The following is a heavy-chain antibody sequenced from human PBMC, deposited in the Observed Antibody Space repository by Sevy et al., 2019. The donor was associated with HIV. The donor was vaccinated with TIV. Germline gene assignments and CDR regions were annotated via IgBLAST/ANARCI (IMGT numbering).Heavy chain of an antibody. Sequence: GGSLRLSCAASGFTFNFYGMQWVRQAPDKGLEWVAFIHFDGSNQYYADSVKGRFTISRDNSKNTLYLQMNSLRPEDTAVYYCAKNTAAAGTGGFHYWGQGTLITVSS. V-gene: IGHV3-30*02. CDR2: IHFDGSNQ. CDR1: GFTFNFYG. CDR3: AKNTAAAGTGGFHY. D-gene: IGHD6-13*01. J-gene: IGHJ4*02.